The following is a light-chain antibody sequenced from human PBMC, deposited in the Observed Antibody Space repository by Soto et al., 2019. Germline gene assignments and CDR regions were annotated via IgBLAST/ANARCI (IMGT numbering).Light chain of an antibody. Sequence: DIQMTQSPSSLSASVGDRVAIACRASQGISNYLAWYQQKPGEVPKLLLYAASSLQPGITSRYSGGGSGTDFTLTIRNLQTEDVATYYCQHYNSAPLTFDQGT. V-gene: IGKV1-27*01. J-gene: IGKJ1*01. CDR2: AAS. CDR3: QHYNSAPLT. CDR1: QGISNY.